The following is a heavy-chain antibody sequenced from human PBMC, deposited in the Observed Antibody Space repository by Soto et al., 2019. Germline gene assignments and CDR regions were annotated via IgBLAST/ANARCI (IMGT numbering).Heavy chain of an antibody. CDR2: IKSKADGGAT. Sequence: EVQVVESGGGLIKRGGSLRLSCAASGFTFSNAWMTWVRQAPGKGLEWVGRIKSKADGGATDYAAPVKDRFTISGDDSKNTLYLQMNSLKTEDTAVYYCPTQYYYDSSGSLLNWGQGTLVTVSS. V-gene: IGHV3-15*01. CDR3: PTQYYYDSSGSLLN. CDR1: GFTFSNAW. D-gene: IGHD3-22*01. J-gene: IGHJ4*02.